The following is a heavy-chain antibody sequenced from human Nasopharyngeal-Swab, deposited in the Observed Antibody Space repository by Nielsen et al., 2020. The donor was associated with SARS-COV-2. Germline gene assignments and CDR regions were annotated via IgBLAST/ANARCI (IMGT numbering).Heavy chain of an antibody. J-gene: IGHJ3*02. CDR1: GFTFSSYG. Sequence: GESLKISCAASGFTFSSYGMHWVRQAPGKGLEWVSSISSSSSYIYYADSVKGRFTISRDNAKNSLYLQMNSLRAEDTAVYYCARDYDSSDAFDIWGQGTMVTVSS. CDR2: ISSSSSYI. V-gene: IGHV3-21*01. CDR3: ARDYDSSDAFDI. D-gene: IGHD3-3*01.